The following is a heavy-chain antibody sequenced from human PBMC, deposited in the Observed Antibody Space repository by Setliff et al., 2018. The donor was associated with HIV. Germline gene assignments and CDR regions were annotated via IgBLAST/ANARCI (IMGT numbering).Heavy chain of an antibody. J-gene: IGHJ6*02. V-gene: IGHV4-38-2*01. Sequence: SETLSLTCAVSGYSISRDYYWGWIRQPPGKGLEWIGSIYHNGNTYYSPSLKSRVTISVDTSRNQISLKLSSVTAADTAVYYCARQRLGNCSGARCSFSGMDVWGPVTTVTVSS. CDR1: GYSISRDYY. CDR3: ARQRLGNCSGARCSFSGMDV. D-gene: IGHD2-15*01. CDR2: IYHNGNT.